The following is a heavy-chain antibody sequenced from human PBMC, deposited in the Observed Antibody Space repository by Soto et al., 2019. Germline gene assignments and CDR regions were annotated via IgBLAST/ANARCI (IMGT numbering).Heavy chain of an antibody. V-gene: IGHV4-4*02. CDR3: ARSPRSIAAGGIDY. CDR1: GGSISSSNL. CDR2: IYRGGST. Sequence: QVQLQESGPGLVKPSGTLSLTCAVSGGSISSSNLWTWVRQPPGKGLEWIGEIYRGGSTNYNPSLKSRVTRSVDKSKNQFSLRLSSVTAADTAVYYCARSPRSIAAGGIDYWGQGILVTVSS. J-gene: IGHJ4*02. D-gene: IGHD6-13*01.